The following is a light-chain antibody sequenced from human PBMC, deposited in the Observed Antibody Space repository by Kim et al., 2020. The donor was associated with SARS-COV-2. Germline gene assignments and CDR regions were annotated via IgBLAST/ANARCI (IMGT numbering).Light chain of an antibody. V-gene: IGKV3-20*01. Sequence: EIVLTQSPGTPSLSPGERATLSCRASQSVSSSYLAWYQQKPGQAPRLLIYGASSRATGIPDRFSGSGSGTDFTLTISRLEPEDFAVYFCQQSRDFCPGAKMDIK. J-gene: IGKJ3*01. CDR3: QQSRD. CDR2: GAS. CDR1: QSVSSSY.